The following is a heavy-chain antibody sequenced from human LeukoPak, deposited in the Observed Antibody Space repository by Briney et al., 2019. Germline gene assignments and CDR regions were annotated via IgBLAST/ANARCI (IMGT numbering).Heavy chain of an antibody. D-gene: IGHD3-3*01. CDR3: ARITYYDFWSGYRPSSYYFDY. CDR1: GGSFSGYY. Sequence: SETLSLTCAVYGGSFSGYYWSWIRQPPGKGLEWIGEINHSGSTNYNPSLKSRVTISVDTSKNQFSLKLSSVTAADTAVYYCARITYYDFWSGYRPSSYYFDYWGQGTLVTVSS. CDR2: INHSGST. V-gene: IGHV4-34*01. J-gene: IGHJ4*02.